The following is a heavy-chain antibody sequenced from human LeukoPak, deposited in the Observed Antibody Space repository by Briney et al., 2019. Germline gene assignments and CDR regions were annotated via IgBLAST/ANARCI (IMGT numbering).Heavy chain of an antibody. Sequence: NPSETLSLTCIVSGGSISSGGYYWSWIRQPPGKGLEWIGSIYYSGSTYYNPSLKSRVTISVDTSKTQFSLKLSSVTAADTAVYYCARLEWSGQGGSGWYGAVDYWGQGTLVTVSS. CDR1: GGSISSGGYY. V-gene: IGHV4-39*01. CDR3: ARLEWSGQGGSGWYGAVDY. D-gene: IGHD6-19*01. J-gene: IGHJ4*02. CDR2: IYYSGST.